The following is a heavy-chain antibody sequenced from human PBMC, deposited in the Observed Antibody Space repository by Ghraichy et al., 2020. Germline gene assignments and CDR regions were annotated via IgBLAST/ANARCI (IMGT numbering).Heavy chain of an antibody. CDR3: AKDGDNYDSSGSYKGIFDS. J-gene: IGHJ4*02. D-gene: IGHD3-22*01. CDR2: VSGSGADT. Sequence: WGSLRLSCSASRFTFTSYAMSWVRQAPGKGLEWVSAVSGSGADTYYADSVKGRFTVSRDNSKSTLYLQMNSLRAEDTAVYYCAKDGDNYDSSGSYKGIFDSWGQGTLVTVSS. CDR1: RFTFTSYA. V-gene: IGHV3-23*01.